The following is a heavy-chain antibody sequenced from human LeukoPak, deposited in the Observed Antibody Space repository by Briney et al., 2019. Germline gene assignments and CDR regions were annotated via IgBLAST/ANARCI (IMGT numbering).Heavy chain of an antibody. V-gene: IGHV3-23*01. CDR3: AKEGWLRFPPLN. D-gene: IGHD5-12*01. CDR1: GFTFGKYW. CDR2: ISGSGGST. J-gene: IGHJ4*02. Sequence: GGSLRLSCVASGFTFGKYWMSWVRQAPGKGLEWVSAISGSGGSTYYADSVKGRFTISRDNSKNTLYLQMNSLRAEDTAVYYCAKEGWLRFPPLNWGQGTLVAVSS.